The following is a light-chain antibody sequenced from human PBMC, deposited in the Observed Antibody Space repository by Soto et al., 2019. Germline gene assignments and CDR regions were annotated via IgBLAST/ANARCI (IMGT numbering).Light chain of an antibody. CDR3: QQYGSSSWT. J-gene: IGKJ1*01. CDR1: QSVSSSY. V-gene: IGKV3-20*01. CDR2: GAS. Sequence: ILWTQSPGTLSLSPGERATLSCRASQSVSSSYLAWYKQKPGQAPRLISYGASSRATGIPDRFSGSGSGTEFTLTISRLQPEDFEVYYCQQYGSSSWTFGQGTKVDIK.